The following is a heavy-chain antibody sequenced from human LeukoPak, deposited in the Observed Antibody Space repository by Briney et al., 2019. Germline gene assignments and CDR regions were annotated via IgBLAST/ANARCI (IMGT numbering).Heavy chain of an antibody. CDR3: ARVSVAGKSDY. D-gene: IGHD6-19*01. V-gene: IGHV3-48*03. CDR1: GFTFSSYE. Sequence: GGSLRLSCAASGFTFSSYEMNWVRQAPGKGLEWVSYISSSGSTIYYADSVKGRFTISRDNAKNSLYLQMNSLRAEDTAVYYCARVSVAGKSDYWGQGTLVTVSS. J-gene: IGHJ4*02. CDR2: ISSSGSTI.